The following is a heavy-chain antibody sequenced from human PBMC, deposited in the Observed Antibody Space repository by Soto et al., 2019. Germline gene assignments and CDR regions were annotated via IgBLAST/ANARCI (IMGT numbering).Heavy chain of an antibody. Sequence: GGSLRLSCAASGFTFSSYGMHWVRQAPGKGLEWVAVIWYDGSNKYYADSVKGRFTISRDNSKNTLYLQMNSLRAEDTAVYYCARGVGAMDFDYWGQGTLVTVSS. V-gene: IGHV3-33*01. D-gene: IGHD1-26*01. CDR2: IWYDGSNK. CDR3: ARGVGAMDFDY. J-gene: IGHJ4*02. CDR1: GFTFSSYG.